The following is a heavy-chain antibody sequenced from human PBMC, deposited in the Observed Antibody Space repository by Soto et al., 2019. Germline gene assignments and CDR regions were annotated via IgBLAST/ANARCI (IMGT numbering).Heavy chain of an antibody. V-gene: IGHV1-18*01. D-gene: IGHD4-4*01. CDR1: GYTFTNYG. CDR2: MNAYNGNT. J-gene: IGHJ4*02. Sequence: QVQLMQSGAEVKKPGASVKVSCKASGYTFTNYGISWVRQAPGQGLEWMGWMNAYNGNTNYAQKVQGRVTMTTDTSTNTAYMELKSLRSDDTAVYFCASVQTPTESDSWGQGTLVTVSS. CDR3: ASVQTPTESDS.